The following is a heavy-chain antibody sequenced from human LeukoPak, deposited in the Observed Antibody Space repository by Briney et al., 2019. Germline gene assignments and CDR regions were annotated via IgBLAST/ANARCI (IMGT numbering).Heavy chain of an antibody. CDR3: ARAAIFQGDPYSYYYMDV. Sequence: ASVKVSCKASGYTFTDYYLHWVRQAPGQGLEWMGWISPNSGGTKYAQKFQGRVTMTRDTSITTAYLDLSGLKSDDTAVFYCARAAIFQGDPYSYYYMDVWGKGTTVTVSS. CDR2: ISPNSGGT. CDR1: GYTFTDYY. V-gene: IGHV1-2*02. D-gene: IGHD3-3*01. J-gene: IGHJ6*03.